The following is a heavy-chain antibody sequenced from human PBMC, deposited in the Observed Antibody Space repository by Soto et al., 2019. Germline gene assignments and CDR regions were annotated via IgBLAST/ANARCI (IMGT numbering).Heavy chain of an antibody. V-gene: IGHV1-46*01. Sequence: QVQLVQSGAEVKKPGASVKVSCKASGYTFTSYYMHWVRQAPGQGLEWMGIINPSGGSTSYAQKFPGRVTMTRDTSTSTVYMELSSLRSEDTAVYYCAKSGRYYGSGSGYYCMDVWGQGTTVTVSS. D-gene: IGHD3-10*01. CDR1: GYTFTSYY. J-gene: IGHJ6*02. CDR3: AKSGRYYGSGSGYYCMDV. CDR2: INPSGGST.